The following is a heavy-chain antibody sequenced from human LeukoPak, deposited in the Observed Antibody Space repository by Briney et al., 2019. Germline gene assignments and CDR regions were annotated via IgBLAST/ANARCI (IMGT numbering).Heavy chain of an antibody. CDR1: GGSISSYY. J-gene: IGHJ4*02. Sequence: SETLSLTCTVSGGSISSYYWSWIRQPPGKGLEWIGSIYYSGSTYYNPSLKSRVTISVGTSKNQFSLKLSSVTAADTAVYYCARDCGGDCAFDYWGQGILVTVSS. CDR2: IYYSGST. V-gene: IGHV4-59*12. D-gene: IGHD2-21*02. CDR3: ARDCGGDCAFDY.